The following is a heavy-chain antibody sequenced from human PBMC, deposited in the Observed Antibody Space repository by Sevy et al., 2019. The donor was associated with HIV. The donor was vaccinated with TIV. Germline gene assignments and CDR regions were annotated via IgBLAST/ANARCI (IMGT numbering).Heavy chain of an antibody. CDR2: INGNSDDI. Sequence: GGSLRLSCAASGFSFSNNAMNWVRQAPGKGLEWVSTINGNSDDIYYADSVKGRFTISRDNSKNTLYLQMNSLRAEDTAVYYCAKVGYCKDINCYPTAAFDIWGQGTMVTVSS. J-gene: IGHJ3*02. V-gene: IGHV3-23*01. CDR3: AKVGYCKDINCYPTAAFDI. D-gene: IGHD2-21*02. CDR1: GFSFSNNA.